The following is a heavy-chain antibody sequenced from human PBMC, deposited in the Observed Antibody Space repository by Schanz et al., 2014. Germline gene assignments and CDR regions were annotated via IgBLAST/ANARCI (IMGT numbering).Heavy chain of an antibody. CDR2: MYINSGST. D-gene: IGHD6-6*01. CDR1: GFTINTNY. V-gene: IGHV3-53*01. CDR3: ARDPPPYSSSPYYWYYGMDV. Sequence: EVQLVESGGGLVQPGGSLRLSCAVSGFTINTNYMSWVRQAPGKGLEWISSMYINSGSTQYADSVKGRFIISRDSSKNPLFLQMNSLRAEAPAVYYCARDPPPYSSSPYYWYYGMDVWGQGTTVTVSS. J-gene: IGHJ6*02.